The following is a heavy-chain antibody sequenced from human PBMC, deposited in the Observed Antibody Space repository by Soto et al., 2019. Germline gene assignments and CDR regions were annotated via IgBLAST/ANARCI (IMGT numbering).Heavy chain of an antibody. CDR3: TTDPVTMIVVVASSG. CDR2: IKSKTDGGTT. Sequence: GGSLRLSCAASGFTFSNAWMNWVRQAPGKGLEWVGRIKSKTDGGTTDYAAPVKGRFTISRDDSKNTLYLQMNSLKTEDTAVYYCTTDPVTMIVVVASSGWGQGNLVTVSA. CDR1: GFTFSNAW. V-gene: IGHV3-15*07. J-gene: IGHJ4*02. D-gene: IGHD3-22*01.